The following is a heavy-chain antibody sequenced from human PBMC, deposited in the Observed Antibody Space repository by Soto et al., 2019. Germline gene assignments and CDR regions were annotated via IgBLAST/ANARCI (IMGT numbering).Heavy chain of an antibody. Sequence: GGSLRLSCEASGFTFGNYAMTWVRQGPGRGLEWVSALSGSSLNTYYADSVKGRFTISRDNSKNTTYLEMNSLRVDDTAVYYCTTQFFLSSRKPPEDVWGQGTPVTVSS. V-gene: IGHV3-23*01. CDR3: TTQFFLSSRKPPEDV. CDR2: LSGSSLNT. J-gene: IGHJ6*02. CDR1: GFTFGNYA.